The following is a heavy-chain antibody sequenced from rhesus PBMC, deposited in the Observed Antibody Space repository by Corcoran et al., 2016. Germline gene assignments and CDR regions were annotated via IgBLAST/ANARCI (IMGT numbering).Heavy chain of an antibody. D-gene: IGHD6-31*01. CDR1: GYSISSGYY. Sequence: QVQLQESGPGLVKPSETLSLTCAVSGYSISSGYYWSWIRQPPGKGLEWIGYITYSGSNSYNPSLKSRVTISRDTSKTQFSLKLSSVTAADTAVYYCASQISSGWLFFDYWGQGVLVTVSS. J-gene: IGHJ4*01. CDR2: ITYSGSN. V-gene: IGHV4-122*02. CDR3: ASQISSGWLFFDY.